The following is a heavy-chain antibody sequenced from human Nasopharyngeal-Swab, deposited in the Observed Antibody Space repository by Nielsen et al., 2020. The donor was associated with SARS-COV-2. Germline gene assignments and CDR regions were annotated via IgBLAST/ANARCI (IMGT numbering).Heavy chain of an antibody. J-gene: IGHJ4*02. CDR2: IKQDGSEK. Sequence: GGSLRLSCAASGFTFSSYWMSWVRQAPGKGLEWVANIKQDGSEKYYVDSVKGRFTISRDNAKNSLYLQMNSLRAEDTAVYYCASSHYDFWSGHYLGVDYWGQGTLVTVSS. V-gene: IGHV3-7*01. CDR3: ASSHYDFWSGHYLGVDY. D-gene: IGHD3-3*01. CDR1: GFTFSSYW.